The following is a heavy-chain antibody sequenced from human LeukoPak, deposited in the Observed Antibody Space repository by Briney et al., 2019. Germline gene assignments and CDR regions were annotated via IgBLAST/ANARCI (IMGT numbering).Heavy chain of an antibody. J-gene: IGHJ4*02. Sequence: GGSLRLSCAASGFTFSDYWMSWVRQAPGKGLEWVANIKQDGSEKYYVDPVKGRFTISRDNAKNSLYPQMNSLRAEDTAVYYCARAEGLRPDYWGQGTLVTVSS. CDR3: ARAEGLRPDY. D-gene: IGHD4-17*01. V-gene: IGHV3-7*01. CDR2: IKQDGSEK. CDR1: GFTFSDYW.